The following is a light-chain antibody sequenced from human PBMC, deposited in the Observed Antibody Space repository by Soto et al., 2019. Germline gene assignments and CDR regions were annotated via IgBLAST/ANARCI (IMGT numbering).Light chain of an antibody. CDR3: EQYDIWPLT. V-gene: IGKV3-15*01. Sequence: EMVMTQSPATLSVSPGESATLSCRASQSVRSNLAWYQQRPAQPPRLLIYGPSTRATGIPARFSGSGSGTEFTLTISSLQSEDFAVYYCEQYDIWPLTFGGGTKVEIK. CDR2: GPS. J-gene: IGKJ4*01. CDR1: QSVRSN.